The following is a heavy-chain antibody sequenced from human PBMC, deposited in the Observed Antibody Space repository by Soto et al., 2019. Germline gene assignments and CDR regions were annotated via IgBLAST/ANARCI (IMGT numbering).Heavy chain of an antibody. CDR3: ARDRGILTAPTESDDLYYNYYGMDV. V-gene: IGHV4-34*01. D-gene: IGHD3-9*01. CDR2: SNQSGSN. CDR1: GGYFSGYY. Sequence: SETLSLTCAVDGGYFSGYYWRWLRHTPGKGLEWIGESNQSGSNNYNPSLKSRLTISVDTSKNQFSLKMSYVTAADTAVYYCARDRGILTAPTESDDLYYNYYGMDVCGQGTTVTVSS. J-gene: IGHJ6*02.